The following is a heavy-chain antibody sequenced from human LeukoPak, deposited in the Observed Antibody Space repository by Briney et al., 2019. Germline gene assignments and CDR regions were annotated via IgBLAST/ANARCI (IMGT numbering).Heavy chain of an antibody. CDR3: ARSCSGGSCYGHAFDY. J-gene: IGHJ4*02. CDR1: GFTFNSYA. D-gene: IGHD2-15*01. CDR2: ISSSGSTI. V-gene: IGHV3-48*04. Sequence: SGGSLRLSCAASGFTFNSYAMSWVRQAPGKGLEWVSYISSSGSTIYYADSVKGRFTISRDNAKNSLYLQMNSLRAEDTAVYYCARSCSGGSCYGHAFDYWGQGTLVTVSS.